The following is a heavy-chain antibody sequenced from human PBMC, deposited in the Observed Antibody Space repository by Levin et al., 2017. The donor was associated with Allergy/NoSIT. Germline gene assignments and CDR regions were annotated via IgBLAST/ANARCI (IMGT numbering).Heavy chain of an antibody. CDR3: AREIVVVTAMSYFDY. J-gene: IGHJ4*02. D-gene: IGHD2-21*02. CDR1: GFTFSSYS. Sequence: GGSLRLSCAASGFTFSSYSMNWVRQAPGKGLEWVSYISSSSSTIYYADSVKGRFTISRDNAKNSLYLQMNSLRDEDTAVYYCAREIVVVTAMSYFDYWGQGTLVTVSS. CDR2: ISSSSSTI. V-gene: IGHV3-48*02.